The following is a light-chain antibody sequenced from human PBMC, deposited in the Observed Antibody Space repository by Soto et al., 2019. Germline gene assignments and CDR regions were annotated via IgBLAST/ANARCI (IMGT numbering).Light chain of an antibody. CDR1: SRDVGGYNY. Sequence: QSALTQPASVSGAPGQSVTISCTGTSRDVGGYNYVSWYQLYPGKPPNLLIYEVRNPPSGVSIPFSGSKSGDTASLTISGLQAEDEADYYCCSYTSSIVVFGGGTKLTVL. CDR3: CSYTSSIVV. J-gene: IGLJ2*01. V-gene: IGLV2-14*01. CDR2: EVR.